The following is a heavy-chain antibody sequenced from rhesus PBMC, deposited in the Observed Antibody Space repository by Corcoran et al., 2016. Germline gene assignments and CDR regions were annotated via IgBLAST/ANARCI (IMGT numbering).Heavy chain of an antibody. CDR3: TRGPGYSGSWTFDY. CDR2: IIESGGTT. J-gene: IGHJ4*01. D-gene: IGHD6-25*01. Sequence: DVTLVGSGGGLVETGGSLRLSWVASGFTFSSYEVRGVRRAQGKGLEWVSVIIESGGTTHYADTEKGRFTISRDNAKNSLFLQMNSLRAEDTAVYYCTRGPGYSGSWTFDYWGQGVLVTVSS. CDR1: GFTFSSYE. V-gene: IGHV3-100*02.